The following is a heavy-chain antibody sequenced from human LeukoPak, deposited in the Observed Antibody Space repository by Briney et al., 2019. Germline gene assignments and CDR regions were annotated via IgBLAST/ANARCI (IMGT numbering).Heavy chain of an antibody. CDR2: ISTDGRDK. D-gene: IGHD6-13*01. CDR3: ARDSAAAAVYYFDY. CDR1: GFSFSNYA. Sequence: PGGSLRLSCAASGFSFSNYAMHWVRQTPGEGLVWVAVISTDGRDKHYADSVKGRFTIPRDNSKSTLYLQMNSLRAEDTAVYYCARDSAAAAVYYFDYWGLGTLVTVSS. V-gene: IGHV3-30*04. J-gene: IGHJ4*02.